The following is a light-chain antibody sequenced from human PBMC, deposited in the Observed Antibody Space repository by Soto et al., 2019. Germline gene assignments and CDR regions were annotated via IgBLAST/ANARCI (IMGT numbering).Light chain of an antibody. Sequence: QSALTQPPSASGSPGQSVTISCTGTSSDVGGYNYVSWYQQHPGKAPKLMIYEVSKRPSGVPDRFSGSKSGNTASLTVSGLQPEDEADSYCSSYAGSNNHVVFGGGTKVTVL. V-gene: IGLV2-8*01. CDR1: SSDVGGYNY. CDR2: EVS. J-gene: IGLJ2*01. CDR3: SSYAGSNNHVV.